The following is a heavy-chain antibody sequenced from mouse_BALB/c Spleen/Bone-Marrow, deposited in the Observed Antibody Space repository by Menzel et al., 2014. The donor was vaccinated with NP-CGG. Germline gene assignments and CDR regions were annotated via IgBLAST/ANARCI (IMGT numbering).Heavy chain of an antibody. J-gene: IGHJ3*01. D-gene: IGHD1-1*01. CDR3: ARGNYYWFAY. CDR1: GYSIASGFY. CDR2: ISFDGTN. V-gene: IGHV3-6*02. Sequence: EVQLVESGPGLVKPSQSLPLTCSVTGYSIASGFYWNWIRQFPGNKLEWMGYISFDGTNNYDPSLKNRISITRDTSKNQFFLKLNSVTTEDTATYYCARGNYYWFAYWGQGTLVTVSA.